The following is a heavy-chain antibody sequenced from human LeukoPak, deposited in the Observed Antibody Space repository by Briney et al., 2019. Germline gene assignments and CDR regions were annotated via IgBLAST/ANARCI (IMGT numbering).Heavy chain of an antibody. J-gene: IGHJ4*02. Sequence: SETLSLXCTVSGGSISSSSYYWGWIRQPSGKGLEWIRSISYSGSTYYNPSLKSRVTISVDTSKNQFPLKLSSVTAADTAVYYCARVRPPGYYDSSDYNFDYWGQGTLVTVSS. CDR1: GGSISSSSYY. CDR3: ARVRPPGYYDSSDYNFDY. CDR2: ISYSGST. V-gene: IGHV4-39*02. D-gene: IGHD3-22*01.